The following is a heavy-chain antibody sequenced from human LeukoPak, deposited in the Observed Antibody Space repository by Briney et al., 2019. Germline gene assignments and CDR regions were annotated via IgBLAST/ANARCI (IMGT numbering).Heavy chain of an antibody. CDR2: ISGSGDSK. J-gene: IGHJ4*02. Sequence: GGSLRLSYAAFGFTFSDYYMSWIRQAPGKGLEWLSYISGSGDSKFYADSVKGRFTISRDNAKNSLYLQINSLRAEDTAIYYCARRAYSDYFFDSWGQGTLVTVSS. CDR1: GFTFSDYY. V-gene: IGHV3-11*01. D-gene: IGHD4-11*01. CDR3: ARRAYSDYFFDS.